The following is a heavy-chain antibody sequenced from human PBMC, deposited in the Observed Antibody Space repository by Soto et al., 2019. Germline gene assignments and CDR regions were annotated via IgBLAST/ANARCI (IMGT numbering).Heavy chain of an antibody. V-gene: IGHV3-11*01. D-gene: IGHD1-26*01. CDR3: ARAVGATFAWFDP. CDR1: GFTFSDYY. CDR2: ISTSGRTI. Sequence: GGSLRLSCAASGFTFSDYYMSWLRQAPGKGLEWVSYISTSGRTIYYADSVKGRFTISRDNAKNSLYLQMNSLRAEDTAVYYCARAVGATFAWFDPWGQGTLVTVSS. J-gene: IGHJ5*02.